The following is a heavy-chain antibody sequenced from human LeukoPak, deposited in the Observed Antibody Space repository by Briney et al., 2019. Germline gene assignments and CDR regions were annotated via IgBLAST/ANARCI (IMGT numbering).Heavy chain of an antibody. Sequence: GGSLRLSCAASGFTFSSYSMSWVRQAPGKGLEWVSSISSSSSYIYYADSVKGRFTISRDNAKNSLYLQMNSLRAEDTAVYYCARGLVATPQGNWFDPWGQGTLVSVSS. J-gene: IGHJ5*02. CDR3: ARGLVATPQGNWFDP. D-gene: IGHD5-12*01. CDR1: GFTFSSYS. CDR2: ISSSSSYI. V-gene: IGHV3-21*01.